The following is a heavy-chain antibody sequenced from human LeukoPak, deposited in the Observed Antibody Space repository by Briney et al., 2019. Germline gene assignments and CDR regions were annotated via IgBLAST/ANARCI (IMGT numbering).Heavy chain of an antibody. J-gene: IGHJ4*02. CDR3: ARAGGFFSPFGY. V-gene: IGHV4-31*03. D-gene: IGHD3-3*01. Sequence: SQTLSLTCTVPGGSISSGGYYWSWIRQHPGKGLEWIGYIYYGGSTYYNPSLKSRVTISVDTSKNQFSLKLSSVTAADTAVYYCARAGGFFSPFGYWGQGTLVTVSS. CDR1: GGSISSGGYY. CDR2: IYYGGST.